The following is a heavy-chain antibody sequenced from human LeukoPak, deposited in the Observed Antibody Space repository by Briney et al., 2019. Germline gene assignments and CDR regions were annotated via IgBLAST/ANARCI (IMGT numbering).Heavy chain of an antibody. J-gene: IGHJ4*02. D-gene: IGHD6-13*01. CDR2: ISGSGGST. Sequence: GGSLRLSCAVSGFTLTTYAMSWVRQAPGKGLEWVSAISGSGGSTYYADSVKGRFTISGDNSKNTLYLQMNSLRAEDTAVYYCAKVQGYSSSWPLFDYWGQGTLVTVSS. V-gene: IGHV3-23*01. CDR1: GFTLTTYA. CDR3: AKVQGYSSSWPLFDY.